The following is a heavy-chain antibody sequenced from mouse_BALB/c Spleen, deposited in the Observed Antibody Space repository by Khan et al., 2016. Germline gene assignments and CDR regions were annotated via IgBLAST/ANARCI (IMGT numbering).Heavy chain of an antibody. CDR3: ARSPYDYDVGFAY. CDR1: GFNIKDTY. Sequence: IQLVQSGAELVKPGASVKLSCTASGFNIKDTYMHWVKQRPEQGLEWIGRIDPANGNTKYDPKFQGKATITADHSSNTAYLQLSSLTSEDTAVYYCARSPYDYDVGFAYWGQGTLVTVSA. J-gene: IGHJ3*01. D-gene: IGHD2-4*01. CDR2: IDPANGNT. V-gene: IGHV14-3*02.